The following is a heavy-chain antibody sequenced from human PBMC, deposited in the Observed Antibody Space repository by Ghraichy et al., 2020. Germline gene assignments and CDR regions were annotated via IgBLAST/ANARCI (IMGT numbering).Heavy chain of an antibody. CDR1: GFTFSNSW. CDR3: ARGGILGDYDWGGSFVD. D-gene: IGHD3-16*01. CDR2: IKQDETEK. V-gene: IGHV3-7*01. J-gene: IGHJ4*02. Sequence: GSLRLSCAGSGFTFSNSWMTWVRQAPGKGLDWVANIKQDETEKYYADSVKGRFTVSRDNAKRLLYLQMNNLRVEDTAVYYCARGGILGDYDWGGSFVDWGQGTLVTVSS.